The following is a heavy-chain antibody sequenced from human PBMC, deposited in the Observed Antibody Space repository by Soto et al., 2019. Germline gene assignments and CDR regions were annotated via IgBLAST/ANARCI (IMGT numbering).Heavy chain of an antibody. CDR3: ARGPSGDKVDY. CDR2: IHSGGTT. D-gene: IGHD1-26*01. J-gene: IGHJ4*02. CDR1: GASISNGYYS. V-gene: IGHV4-30-4*01. Sequence: QVQLQEPGPRLVEPSHTLSLTCTVSGASISNGYYSWSWIRQSPGKGLEWIGHIHSGGTTYSNPSLKSRLTISVDMSTNQVSLKLSSLTAADTAVYYCARGPSGDKVDYWGQGNLVTVSS.